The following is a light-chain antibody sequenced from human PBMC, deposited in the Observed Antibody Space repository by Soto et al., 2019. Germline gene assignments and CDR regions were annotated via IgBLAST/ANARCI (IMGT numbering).Light chain of an antibody. Sequence: QSVLTQPPSVSGAPGQRVTIACTGSSSNIGAGYDVHWYQQLPGTAPKLPIYGNSNRPSGVPDRFFGSKSGTSASLATTGXXXXXXXXXXSQAYDSSLSGSVVFGGGTKLTVI. V-gene: IGLV1-40*01. CDR2: GNS. CDR3: QAYDSSLSGSVV. CDR1: SSNIGAGYD. J-gene: IGLJ2*01.